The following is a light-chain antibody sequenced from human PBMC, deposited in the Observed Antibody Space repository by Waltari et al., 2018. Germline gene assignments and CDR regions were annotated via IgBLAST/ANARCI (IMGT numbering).Light chain of an antibody. Sequence: QSALTQPASVSVSPGQSITISCTGTNSDVDAYNYVSWYQQHPGQAPKLMIYDVTSRPSGVSNRFSGSKSGNTASLTISGLQAEDEADYYCSSYTSSSTPLVFGGGTKLTVL. J-gene: IGLJ2*01. CDR3: SSYTSSSTPLV. CDR2: DVT. V-gene: IGLV2-14*03. CDR1: NSDVDAYNY.